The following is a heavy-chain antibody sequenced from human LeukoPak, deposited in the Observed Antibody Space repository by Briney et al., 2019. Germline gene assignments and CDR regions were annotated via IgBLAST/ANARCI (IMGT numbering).Heavy chain of an antibody. CDR3: ARDMYSMSSARGAY. CDR2: INGDGSST. V-gene: IGHV3-74*01. J-gene: IGHJ4*02. CDR1: GFTFSDYW. Sequence: GGSLRLSRAASGFTFSDYWMHWVRQAPGKGLVWVARINGDGSSTTYVESVRGRFTISRDNAKKTLYLQMNSLRAEDAAVYYCARDMYSMSSARGAYWGQGTLVTVSS. D-gene: IGHD3-10*01.